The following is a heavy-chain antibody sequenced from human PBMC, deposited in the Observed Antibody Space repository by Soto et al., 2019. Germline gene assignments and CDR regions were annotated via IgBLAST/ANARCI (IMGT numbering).Heavy chain of an antibody. CDR2: ISSLSSTR. CDR1: GFTFSGYS. D-gene: IGHD1-26*01. Sequence: GGSLRLSCAASGFTFSGYSMNWVRQAPGKGVEWISYISSLSSTRYYAESVEGRFTISRDDAKNSLYLQMSSLRDEDTAVYFCAREDILGARSFDYWGQGALVTVSS. V-gene: IGHV3-48*02. J-gene: IGHJ4*02. CDR3: AREDILGARSFDY.